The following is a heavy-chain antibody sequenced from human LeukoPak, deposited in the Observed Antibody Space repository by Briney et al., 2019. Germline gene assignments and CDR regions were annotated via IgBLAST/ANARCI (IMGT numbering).Heavy chain of an antibody. V-gene: IGHV4-34*01. CDR2: INNSGST. D-gene: IGHD2-21*02. CDR1: GGSFSGYY. J-gene: IGHJ4*02. CDR3: ARGLTDFDY. Sequence: SETLSLTCAVYGGSFSGYYWSWIRQPPGKGLEWIGAINNSGSTNYNPALKSRVTISVDTSKNQFSLKLSSAAAADTAVYYCARGLTDFDYWGEGTLVTVSS.